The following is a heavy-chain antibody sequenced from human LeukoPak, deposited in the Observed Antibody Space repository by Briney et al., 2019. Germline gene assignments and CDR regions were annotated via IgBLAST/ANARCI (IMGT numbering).Heavy chain of an antibody. J-gene: IGHJ4*02. CDR3: ARDMGLEWLPHY. Sequence: PSETLSLTCTVSGGSISSGSYYWSWIRQPAGKGLEWIGRIYTSGSTNYNPSLKSRVTISVDTSENQFSLKLSSVTAADTAVYYCARDMGLEWLPHYWGQGTQVTVSS. CDR2: IYTSGST. V-gene: IGHV4-61*02. CDR1: GGSISSGSYY. D-gene: IGHD3-3*01.